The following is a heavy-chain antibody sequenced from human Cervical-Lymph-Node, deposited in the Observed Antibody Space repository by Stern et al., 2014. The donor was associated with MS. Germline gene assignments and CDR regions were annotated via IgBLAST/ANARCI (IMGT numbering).Heavy chain of an antibody. CDR1: GYTLTTYA. D-gene: IGHD6-13*01. Sequence: QVQLLQPGAEVKKPGASVKVSCKASGYTLTTYAMHWVRQAPGQRPEWMGWINAGNGNTEYSQKFQGRVSITRDTPASTAYMELSSLRSEDTAIYYCARGQGEAAGYGMDVWGQGTTVTVSS. J-gene: IGHJ6*02. CDR2: INAGNGNT. V-gene: IGHV1-3*01. CDR3: ARGQGEAAGYGMDV.